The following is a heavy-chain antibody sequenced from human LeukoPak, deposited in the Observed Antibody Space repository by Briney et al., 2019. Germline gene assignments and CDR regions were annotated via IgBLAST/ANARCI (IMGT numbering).Heavy chain of an antibody. V-gene: IGHV1-69*05. Sequence: SVKVSCKASAYTFTGYYMHWVRQAPGQGLEWMGRIIPIFGTANYAQKFQGRVTITTDESMSTAYMELSSLRSEDTAVYYCASRSSGYLDAFDIWGQGTMVTVSS. J-gene: IGHJ3*02. D-gene: IGHD3-22*01. CDR2: IIPIFGTA. CDR3: ASRSSGYLDAFDI. CDR1: AYTFTGYY.